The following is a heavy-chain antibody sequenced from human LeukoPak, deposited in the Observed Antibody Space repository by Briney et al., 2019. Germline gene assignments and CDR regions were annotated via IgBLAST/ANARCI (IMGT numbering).Heavy chain of an antibody. CDR1: GFTFNNYI. Sequence: GGSLRLSCAASGFTFNNYIMNWVRQAPGKGLEWVSSISSSSDYIYYADSVKGRFTISRDNAKNSLYLQMNSLRAEDMAVYYCARERDGYNYPVFDYWGQGTLVTVSS. V-gene: IGHV3-21*01. J-gene: IGHJ4*02. CDR2: ISSSSDYI. CDR3: ARERDGYNYPVFDY. D-gene: IGHD5-24*01.